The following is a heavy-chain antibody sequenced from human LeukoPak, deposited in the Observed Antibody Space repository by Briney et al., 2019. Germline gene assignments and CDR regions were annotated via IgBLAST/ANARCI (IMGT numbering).Heavy chain of an antibody. V-gene: IGHV3-23*01. CDR3: ATGGIMGVIHFDC. J-gene: IGHJ4*02. D-gene: IGHD1-26*01. CDR2: ISANGGST. Sequence: GGSLRLSCAASGFTFSNYAMSWVRQAPGQGLEWVSAISANGGSTYYADSVKGRFTISRDNSKNTVYVQMNSLRAEDTAVYYCATGGIMGVIHFDCWGQGTLVTVSS. CDR1: GFTFSNYA.